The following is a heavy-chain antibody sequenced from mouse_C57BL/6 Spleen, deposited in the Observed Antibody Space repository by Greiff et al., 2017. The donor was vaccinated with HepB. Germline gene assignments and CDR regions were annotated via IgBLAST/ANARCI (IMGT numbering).Heavy chain of an antibody. CDR3: ARRWDGYFDV. Sequence: QVQLKQPGAELVKPGASVKLSCKASGYTFTSYWMHWVKQRPGQGLEWIGMIHPNSGSTNYNEKFKSKATLTVDKSSSTAYMQLSSLTSEDSAVYYCARRWDGYFDVWGTGTTVTVSS. J-gene: IGHJ1*03. CDR2: IHPNSGST. D-gene: IGHD4-1*01. CDR1: GYTFTSYW. V-gene: IGHV1-64*01.